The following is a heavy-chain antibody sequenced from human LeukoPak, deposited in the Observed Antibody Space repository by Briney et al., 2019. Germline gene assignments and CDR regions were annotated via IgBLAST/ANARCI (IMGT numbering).Heavy chain of an antibody. J-gene: IGHJ5*02. CDR3: ARDNSVRDEAWWFNP. D-gene: IGHD5-24*01. V-gene: IGHV1-69*06. CDR2: IIPIFGTA. Sequence: ASVKVSCKASVGTFSSYASSWVRQAPGQGLEWMGGIIPIFGTANYAQKFQGRVTITADKSTSTAYMELSSLRSEDTAVYYCARDNSVRDEAWWFNPWGQGTLVTVSS. CDR1: VGTFSSYA.